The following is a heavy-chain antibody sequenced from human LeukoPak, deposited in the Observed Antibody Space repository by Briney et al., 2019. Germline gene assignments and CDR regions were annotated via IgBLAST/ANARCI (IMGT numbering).Heavy chain of an antibody. CDR1: GGSISSSSYY. D-gene: IGHD2-2*01. V-gene: IGHV4-39*01. CDR3: ARLPPSTEGY. Sequence: PSETLSLTCTVSGGSISSSSYYWGWIRQPPGKGLEWIGSIYYSGSTYYNPSLKSRVTISVDTSKNQFSLKLSSVTAADTAVYYCARLPPSTEGYWGQGTLVTVSS. J-gene: IGHJ4*02. CDR2: IYYSGST.